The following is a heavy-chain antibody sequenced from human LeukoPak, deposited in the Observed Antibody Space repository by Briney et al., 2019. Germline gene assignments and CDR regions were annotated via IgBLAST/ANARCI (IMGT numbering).Heavy chain of an antibody. J-gene: IGHJ6*02. V-gene: IGHV1-69*04. CDR1: GGTFSSYA. CDR2: IIPIVGIA. D-gene: IGHD5-12*01. CDR3: ARDRVVATTGAYYYYGMDV. Sequence: ASVKVSCKASGGTFSSYAISWVRQAPGQGLEWMGRIIPIVGIANYAQKLQGRVTMTTDTSTSTAYMELRSLRSDDTAVYYCARDRVVATTGAYYYYGMDVWGQGTTVTVSS.